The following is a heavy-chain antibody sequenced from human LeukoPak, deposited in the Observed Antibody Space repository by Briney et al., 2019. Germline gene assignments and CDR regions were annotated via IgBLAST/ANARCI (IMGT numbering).Heavy chain of an antibody. D-gene: IGHD2-8*02. V-gene: IGHV3-23*01. CDR2: IGGGRTNT. J-gene: IGHJ4*01. CDR3: AKQGTGSYLDH. Sequence: AGGSLRLSCAASGFSFSTYAMSWVRQAPGKGLEWVSSIGGGRTNTYYADSVKGRFTISRDNSKNTLYLQMNSLRAEDTAVYYCAKQGTGSYLDHWGQGTPVTVFS. CDR1: GFSFSTYA.